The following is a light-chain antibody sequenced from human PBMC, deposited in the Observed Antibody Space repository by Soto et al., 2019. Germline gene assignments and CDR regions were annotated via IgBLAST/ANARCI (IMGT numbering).Light chain of an antibody. J-gene: IGLJ1*01. CDR2: EVN. Sequence: QSVLTQPPSASGSPGQSVTISCTGTSSDVGGYNYVSWYQQHPGKAPKLMIYEVNKRPSGVPDRFSGSQSGNTASLTVSGLQAEDEADYYCSSYASSNSDVFGTGTKVTVL. CDR3: SSYASSNSDV. V-gene: IGLV2-8*01. CDR1: SSDVGGYNY.